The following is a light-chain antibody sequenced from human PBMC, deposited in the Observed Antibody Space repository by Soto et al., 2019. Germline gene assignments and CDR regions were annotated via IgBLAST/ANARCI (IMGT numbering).Light chain of an antibody. Sequence: QSVLTQPASVSGSPGQSIAISCTGSSSDVGFYNYVSWYQQHPGKVPKLTIYEVTNRPSGVSNRFSGSKSGNTASLTISGLQAEDEADYYCCSYTSSNTLYVFGTGTKVTVL. CDR1: SSDVGFYNY. J-gene: IGLJ1*01. CDR2: EVT. CDR3: CSYTSSNTLYV. V-gene: IGLV2-14*01.